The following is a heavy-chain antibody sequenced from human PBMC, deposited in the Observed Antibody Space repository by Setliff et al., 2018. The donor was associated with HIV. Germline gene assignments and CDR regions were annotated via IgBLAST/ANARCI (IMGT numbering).Heavy chain of an antibody. CDR1: GYTFTSYY. CDR3: ARAPPINFWSGYYTGPQGWFDS. CDR2: INPSGGST. J-gene: IGHJ5*01. Sequence: GASVKVSCKASGYTFTSYYMHWVRQAPGQGLEWMGIINPSGGSTSYAQKFQGRVTMTRDTSTSTVYMELSSLRSEDTAVYYCARAPPINFWSGYYTGPQGWFDSWGQGSLVTSPQ. V-gene: IGHV1-46*01. D-gene: IGHD3-3*01.